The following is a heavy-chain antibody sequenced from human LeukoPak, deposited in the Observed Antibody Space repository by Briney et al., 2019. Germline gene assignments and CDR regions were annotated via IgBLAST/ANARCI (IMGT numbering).Heavy chain of an antibody. D-gene: IGHD3-16*01. V-gene: IGHV1-2*02. CDR2: INPNSGGT. J-gene: IGHJ4*02. CDR1: GYTFTGYY. Sequence: ASVKVSCKASGYTFTGYYMHWVRQAPGQGLEWMGWINPNSGGTNYAQKFQGRVTMTRDTSISTAYMELSRLRSEDTAVYYCARDKGQDGVWGTFVYWGQGTLVTVSS. CDR3: ARDKGQDGVWGTFVY.